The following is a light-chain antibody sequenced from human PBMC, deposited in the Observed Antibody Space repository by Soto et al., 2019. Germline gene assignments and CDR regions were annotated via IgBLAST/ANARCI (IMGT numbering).Light chain of an antibody. J-gene: IGKJ4*01. CDR3: QQYNDWLT. Sequence: EIVMTQSPDTLSVSPGERATLFCRASQSVISTVAWYQQRPGQAPRLLIYGASTRTTGIPARFSGSGSGTEFTLTISSLQSEDFAVYYCQQYNDWLTFGGVTKVEIK. V-gene: IGKV3-15*01. CDR2: GAS. CDR1: QSVIST.